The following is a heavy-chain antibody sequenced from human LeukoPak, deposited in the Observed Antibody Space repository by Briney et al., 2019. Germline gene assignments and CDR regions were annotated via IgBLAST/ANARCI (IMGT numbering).Heavy chain of an antibody. CDR1: GGSFSGYY. CDR3: ARTAGEGLDY. J-gene: IGHJ4*02. D-gene: IGHD3-10*01. V-gene: IGHV4-34*01. CDR2: INHSGST. Sequence: SETLSLTCAVHGGSFSGYYWSWIRQPPGKGLEWIGEINHSGSTNYNPSLKSRVTISVDTSKNQFSLKLTSVTAADTAVYYCARTAGEGLDYWGQGTLVTVSS.